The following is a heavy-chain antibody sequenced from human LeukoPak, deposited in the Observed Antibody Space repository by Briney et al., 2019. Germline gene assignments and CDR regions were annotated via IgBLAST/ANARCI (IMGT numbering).Heavy chain of an antibody. J-gene: IGHJ4*02. CDR1: GFTFSSYS. V-gene: IGHV3-21*01. D-gene: IGHD4-23*01. CDR3: ARDLGNCLDY. CDR2: ISSSSSYI. Sequence: GGSLGLSCAASGFTFSSYSMNWVRQAPGKGLEWVSSISSSSSYIYYADSVKGRFTISRDNAKNSLYLQMNSLRAEDTAVYYCARDLGNCLDYWGQGTLVTVSS.